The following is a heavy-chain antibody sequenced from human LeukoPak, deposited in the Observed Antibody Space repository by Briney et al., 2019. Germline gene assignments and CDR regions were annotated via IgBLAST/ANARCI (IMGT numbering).Heavy chain of an antibody. V-gene: IGHV1-18*01. D-gene: IGHD3-10*01. Sequence: ASVKVSCKASGYTFTSYGISWVRQAPGQGLEWMGWISAHNGNTNYAQKLQGRVTMTTDTSTSTAYMELRSLRSDDTAVYYCARDPGGWFGESVDYWGQGTLVTVSS. CDR2: ISAHNGNT. CDR3: ARDPGGWFGESVDY. CDR1: GYTFTSYG. J-gene: IGHJ4*02.